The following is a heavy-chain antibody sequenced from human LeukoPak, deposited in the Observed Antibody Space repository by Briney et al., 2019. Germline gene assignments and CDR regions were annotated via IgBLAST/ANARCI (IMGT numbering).Heavy chain of an antibody. CDR1: GFTFSSYA. J-gene: IGHJ4*02. Sequence: GGSLRLSCAASGFTFSSYAMSWVRQAPGKGLEWVSAISGSGGSTYYADSVKGRFTISRDNSKNTLYLQMNSLRAEDTAVYYCAKAHTYYDLWSGPSDYWGQGTLVTVSS. D-gene: IGHD3-3*01. V-gene: IGHV3-23*01. CDR2: ISGSGGST. CDR3: AKAHTYYDLWSGPSDY.